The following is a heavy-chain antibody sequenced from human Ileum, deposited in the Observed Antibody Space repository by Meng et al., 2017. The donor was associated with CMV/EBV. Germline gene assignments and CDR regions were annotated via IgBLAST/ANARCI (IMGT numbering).Heavy chain of an antibody. CDR2: ITGSGDTT. V-gene: IGHV3-23*01. CDR1: GFTFSGYA. D-gene: IGHD1-7*01. J-gene: IGHJ4*02. Sequence: CAASGFTFSGYAMNWVRQAPGKGLEWVSSITGSGDTTYYADSVRGRFTISRDNSKDTLDLLMNSLRAEDTAVYYCAQTWNWLPFEYWGQGTLVTVSS. CDR3: AQTWNWLPFEY.